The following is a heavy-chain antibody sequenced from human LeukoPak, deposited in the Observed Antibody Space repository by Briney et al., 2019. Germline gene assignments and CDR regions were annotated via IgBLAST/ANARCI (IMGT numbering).Heavy chain of an antibody. CDR1: GGSISSYY. D-gene: IGHD1-14*01. CDR2: IYYSGST. Sequence: PSETLSLTCTVSGGSISSYYWSWIRQPPGKGLEWIGYIYYSGSTNYNPSLKSRVTISVDTSKSQFSLKLSSVTAADTAVYYCARHREPYNWFDPSGQGTLVTVSS. V-gene: IGHV4-59*08. J-gene: IGHJ5*02. CDR3: ARHREPYNWFDP.